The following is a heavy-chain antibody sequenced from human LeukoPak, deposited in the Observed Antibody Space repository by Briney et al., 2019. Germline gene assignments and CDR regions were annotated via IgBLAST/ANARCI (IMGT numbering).Heavy chain of an antibody. Sequence: PSETLSLTCTVSGDSISNYYWNWIRQSPGKGLEWIGHISYSASTNYNPSLKSRVTISIDRSKNQFSLNLSSVTAADTAVYYCARDGGSGIYFGNYFYYGMDVWGQGTTVTVSS. CDR3: ARDGGSGIYFGNYFYYGMDV. CDR1: GDSISNYY. CDR2: ISYSAST. D-gene: IGHD3-10*01. J-gene: IGHJ6*02. V-gene: IGHV4-59*12.